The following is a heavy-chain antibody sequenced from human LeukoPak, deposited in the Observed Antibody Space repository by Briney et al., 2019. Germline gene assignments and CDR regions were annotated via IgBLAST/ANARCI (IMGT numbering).Heavy chain of an antibody. V-gene: IGHV3-33*01. CDR2: IWFDGSNK. J-gene: IGHJ4*02. D-gene: IGHD6-13*01. CDR1: GFTFKNHG. CDR3: VRWGPGAAVDY. Sequence: GGSLRLSCAASGFTFKNHGMYWVRQPPGKGLEWVAVIWFDGSNKYYAEAVQGRFPISRDNSRNILSLQMDSVRVEDTAVYYCVRWGPGAAVDYWGQGTQVTVSS.